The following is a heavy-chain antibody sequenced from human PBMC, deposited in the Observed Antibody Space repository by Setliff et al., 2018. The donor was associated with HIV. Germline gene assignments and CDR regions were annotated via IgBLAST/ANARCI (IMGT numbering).Heavy chain of an antibody. J-gene: IGHJ4*02. D-gene: IGHD6-19*01. CDR3: VRDARGGRLVSVYYFDF. CDR1: GFTFSSHA. CDR2: ISSDESNR. Sequence: GGSLRLSCVASGFTFSSHAMHWVRQAPGKGLEWVAVISSDESNRYIADSVKDRFTISRDNPRNTMYLQMNSLRTEDTAVYYCVRDARGGRLVSVYYFDFWGQGTLVTVSS. V-gene: IGHV3-30*04.